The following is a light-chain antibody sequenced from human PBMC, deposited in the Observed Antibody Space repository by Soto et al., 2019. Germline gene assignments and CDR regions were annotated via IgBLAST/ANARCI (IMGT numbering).Light chain of an antibody. J-gene: IGKJ4*01. CDR2: WAS. CDR1: QSILYSSNNQNY. V-gene: IGKV4-1*01. CDR3: QQYYGIPLN. Sequence: DIVMTQSPDSLAVSLGERATINCKSSQSILYSSNNQNYLAWYQQKPGQPPKLLISWASTRESGVPDRFSGSGSGADVTLTISSLQAEDVAVYYCQQYYGIPLNFAGGTKVDIK.